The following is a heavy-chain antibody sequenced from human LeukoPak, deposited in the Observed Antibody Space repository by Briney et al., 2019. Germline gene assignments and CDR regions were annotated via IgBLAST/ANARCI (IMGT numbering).Heavy chain of an antibody. CDR3: ARDKDYYDRRGYPGMDV. J-gene: IGHJ6*02. CDR2: MFYSGST. Sequence: SETLSLTCTVSGGSISSRSHCWGWIRQPPGKGLEWIGTMFYSGSTYYNPSLKSRVTMSVDTSKNQFSLKLSSVTAADTAVYYCARDKDYYDRRGYPGMDVWGQGTTVTVSS. V-gene: IGHV4-39*07. D-gene: IGHD3-22*01. CDR1: GGSISSRSHC.